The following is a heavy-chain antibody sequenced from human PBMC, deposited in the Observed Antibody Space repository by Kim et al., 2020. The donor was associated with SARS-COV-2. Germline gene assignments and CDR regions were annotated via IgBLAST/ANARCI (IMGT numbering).Heavy chain of an antibody. CDR2: IIPIFGTA. CDR3: ARDIAAAGTAGEYYFDY. J-gene: IGHJ4*02. D-gene: IGHD6-13*01. Sequence: SVKVSCKASGGTFSSYAISWVRQAPGQGLEWMGGIIPIFGTANYAQKFQGRVTITADESTSTAYMELSSLRSEDTAVYYCARDIAAAGTAGEYYFDYWGQGTLVTVSS. CDR1: GGTFSSYA. V-gene: IGHV1-69*13.